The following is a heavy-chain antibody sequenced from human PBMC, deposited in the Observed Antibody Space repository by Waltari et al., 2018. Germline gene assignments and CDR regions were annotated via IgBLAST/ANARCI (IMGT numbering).Heavy chain of an antibody. V-gene: IGHV4-59*01. J-gene: IGHJ4*02. Sequence: QVQLQESGPGLVKPSETLSLTCTVSGGPITSYYWSWIRQPPGKGLEWIGYIYYSGSTNYNPSLKSRVTISVDTSKNQFSLKLSSVTAADTAVYYCADGWYFDYWGQGTLVTVSS. D-gene: IGHD6-19*01. CDR3: ADGWYFDY. CDR2: IYYSGST. CDR1: GGPITSYY.